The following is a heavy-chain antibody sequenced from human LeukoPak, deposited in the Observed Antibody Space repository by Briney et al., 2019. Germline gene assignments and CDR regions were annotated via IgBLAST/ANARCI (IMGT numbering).Heavy chain of an antibody. D-gene: IGHD6-13*01. J-gene: IGHJ4*02. CDR3: ARQAAVNKAFDY. CDR1: GGSISSSSYY. Sequence: SETLSLTCTVSGGSISSSSYYWGWIRQPPGKGLEWIGSIYYSGSTYYNPSLKSRVTISVDTSKNQFSLKLSSVTAADTAVYYCARQAAVNKAFDYWGQGTLVTVSS. CDR2: IYYSGST. V-gene: IGHV4-39*01.